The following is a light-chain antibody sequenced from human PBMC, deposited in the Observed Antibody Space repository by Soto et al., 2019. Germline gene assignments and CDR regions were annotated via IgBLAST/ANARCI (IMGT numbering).Light chain of an antibody. V-gene: IGKV3-20*01. J-gene: IGKJ5*01. CDR2: GAS. CDR3: HQYGTFPIT. CDR1: QSVSSN. Sequence: EIMVTQSPATLSVSPGERATLSCRASQSVSSNLAWYQHKPGQAPRLLISGASSRAAGISDKFSGSGSGTDFTLTISRLEPEDFAVYFCHQYGTFPITFGQGTLLENK.